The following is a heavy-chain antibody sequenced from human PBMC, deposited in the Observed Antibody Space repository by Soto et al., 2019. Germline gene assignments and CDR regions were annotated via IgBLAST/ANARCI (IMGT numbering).Heavy chain of an antibody. CDR3: ARGYAHSYYDSSGSVDSPFDP. CDR2: IIPIFGTA. Sequence: GASVKVSCKASGGTFSSYAISWVRQAPGQGLEWMGGIIPIFGTANYAQKFQGRVTITADESTSTAYMELSSLRSEDTAVYYCARGYAHSYYDSSGSVDSPFDPWGQGTLVTVSS. D-gene: IGHD3-22*01. J-gene: IGHJ5*02. CDR1: GGTFSSYA. V-gene: IGHV1-69*13.